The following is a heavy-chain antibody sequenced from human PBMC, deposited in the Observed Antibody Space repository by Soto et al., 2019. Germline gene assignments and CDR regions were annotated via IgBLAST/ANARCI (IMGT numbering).Heavy chain of an antibody. CDR1: GGSFSGYY. J-gene: IGHJ6*02. CDR3: ARGGRGSGSYYFSYYYGMDV. Sequence: PSETLSLTCAVYGGSFSGYYWSWIRQPPGKGLEWIGEINHSGSTNYNPSLKSRVTISVDTSKNQFSLKLSSVTAADTAVYYCARGGRGSGSYYFSYYYGMDVWGQGTTVTVSS. CDR2: INHSGST. V-gene: IGHV4-34*01. D-gene: IGHD3-10*01.